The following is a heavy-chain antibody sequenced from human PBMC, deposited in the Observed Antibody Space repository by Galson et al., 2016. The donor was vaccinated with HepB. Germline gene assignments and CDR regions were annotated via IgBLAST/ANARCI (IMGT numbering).Heavy chain of an antibody. D-gene: IGHD3-22*01. J-gene: IGHJ5*02. CDR1: GGTFGTFA. V-gene: IGHV1-69*13. CDR3: ARDHYFDSGGYSGWFDP. Sequence: SEKVSCKASGGTFGTFAISWVRQAPGQGLEWMGGIIPTLGSPNSAQKFQGRVTITADESTSTVYMDLNSLRSDDTAVYFCARDHYFDSGGYSGWFDPWGQGTLVTVSS. CDR2: IIPTLGSP.